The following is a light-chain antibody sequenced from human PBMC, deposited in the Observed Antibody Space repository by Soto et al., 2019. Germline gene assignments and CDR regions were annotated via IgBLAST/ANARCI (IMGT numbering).Light chain of an antibody. Sequence: QSVLTQPPSASGSPGQSLTISCTGTSTDVGNYNYVSWYQQHPGKAPKLMISDVNRRPSGVPDRFSGSKSGNTASLTVSGLQAEDDADYYCSSYAGSNNWVFGGGTKPTVL. CDR2: DVN. CDR1: STDVGNYNY. CDR3: SSYAGSNNWV. J-gene: IGLJ3*02. V-gene: IGLV2-8*01.